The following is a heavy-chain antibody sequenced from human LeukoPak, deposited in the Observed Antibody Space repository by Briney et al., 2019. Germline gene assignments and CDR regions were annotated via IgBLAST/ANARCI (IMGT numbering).Heavy chain of an antibody. V-gene: IGHV3-30*04. D-gene: IGHD3-10*01. CDR2: ISYDGSNK. CDR1: GFTFSSYA. CDR3: ARDRRIRITMVRGVREYAFDI. J-gene: IGHJ3*02. Sequence: GGSLRLSCAASGFTFSSYAMHWVRQAPGKGLEWVAVISYDGSNKYYADSVKGRFTISRDNAKNSLYLQMNSLRAEDTAVYYCARDRRIRITMVRGVREYAFDIWGQGTMVTVSS.